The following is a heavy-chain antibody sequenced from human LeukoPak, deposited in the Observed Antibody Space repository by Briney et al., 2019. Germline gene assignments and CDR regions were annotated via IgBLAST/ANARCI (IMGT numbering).Heavy chain of an antibody. D-gene: IGHD1-26*01. Sequence: GGSLRLSCAASGFIVSNNYMSWVRQAPGKGLEWVSIIYSAGNTYYLDSVKGRFTISRDNSKNTLYLQMNSLRFEDTTVYYSARTIVGSSYDAFDIWGQGTMVIVS. CDR3: ARTIVGSSYDAFDI. CDR1: GFIVSNNY. CDR2: IYSAGNT. V-gene: IGHV3-53*01. J-gene: IGHJ3*02.